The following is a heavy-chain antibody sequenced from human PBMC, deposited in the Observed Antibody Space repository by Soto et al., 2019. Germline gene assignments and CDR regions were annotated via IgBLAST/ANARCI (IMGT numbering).Heavy chain of an antibody. Sequence: QVQLVESGGGVVQPGRSLRLSCAASGFTFSSYGMHWVRQAPGKGLEWVAVIWYDGSNKYYADSVKGRFTISRDNSKNTLHRQMTSLRAEDTAVYYCARDEGLGVNYYYYGMDVWGQGTTVTVSS. CDR3: ARDEGLGVNYYYYGMDV. D-gene: IGHD3-10*01. J-gene: IGHJ6*02. CDR2: IWYDGSNK. CDR1: GFTFSSYG. V-gene: IGHV3-33*01.